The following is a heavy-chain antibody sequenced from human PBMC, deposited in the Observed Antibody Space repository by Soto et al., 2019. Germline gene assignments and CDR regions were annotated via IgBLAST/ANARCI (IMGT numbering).Heavy chain of an antibody. V-gene: IGHV4-31*03. D-gene: IGHD1-26*01. Sequence: SETLSLTCTVSGASINSGGYYWSWIRQLPGKGLEWIGYIYFRGTTYYNPSLESRATISLDTSQNQFSLKLTSVTAVDTAVYYCASGNAWEDLLAYWGQGTQVTVSS. CDR2: IYFRGTT. J-gene: IGHJ4*02. CDR1: GASINSGGYY. CDR3: ASGNAWEDLLAY.